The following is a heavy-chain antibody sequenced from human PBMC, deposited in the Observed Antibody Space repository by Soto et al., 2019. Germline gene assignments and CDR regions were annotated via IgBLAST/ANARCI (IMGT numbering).Heavy chain of an antibody. D-gene: IGHD6-19*01. Sequence: QVQLQESGPGLVKPSETLSLTCTVSGGSIRSYYWSWIRQPPGKGLEWIGYIYSSGSTNYNPSLKSRVTRSVDTSKNQFSLKLSSVTAADTAVYYCARGSGWYYYWGQGTLVTVSS. V-gene: IGHV4-4*08. CDR3: ARGSGWYYY. J-gene: IGHJ4*02. CDR1: GGSIRSYY. CDR2: IYSSGST.